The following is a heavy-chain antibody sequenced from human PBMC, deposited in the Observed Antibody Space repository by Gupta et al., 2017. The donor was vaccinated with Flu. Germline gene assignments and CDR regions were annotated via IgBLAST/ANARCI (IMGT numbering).Heavy chain of an antibody. V-gene: IGHV3-15*01. Sequence: GRIKRKKDGATTDNAAPVKGRFTISRDDSKNTLYLQMNSLKTEDTAVYYCTTLNYSDFWSGYNRYYYYYMDVWGKGTTVTVSS. CDR3: TTLNYSDFWSGYNRYYYYYMDV. J-gene: IGHJ6*03. D-gene: IGHD3-3*01. CDR2: IKRKKDGATT.